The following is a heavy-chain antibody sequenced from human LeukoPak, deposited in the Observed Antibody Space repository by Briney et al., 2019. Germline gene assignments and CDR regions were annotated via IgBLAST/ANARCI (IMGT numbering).Heavy chain of an antibody. Sequence: SETLSLTCTVPGGSISSSSYYWGWIRQPPGKGLEWIGSIYYSGSTYYNPSLKSRVTISVDTSKNQFSLKLSSVTAADTAVYYCARDMTAAAGTRWFDPWGQGTLVTVSS. D-gene: IGHD6-13*01. CDR2: IYYSGST. J-gene: IGHJ5*02. CDR3: ARDMTAAAGTRWFDP. V-gene: IGHV4-39*07. CDR1: GGSISSSSYY.